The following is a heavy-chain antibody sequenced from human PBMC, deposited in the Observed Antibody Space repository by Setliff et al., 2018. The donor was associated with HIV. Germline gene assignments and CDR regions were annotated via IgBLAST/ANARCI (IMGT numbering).Heavy chain of an antibody. CDR1: GGSISSGGYY. J-gene: IGHJ3*02. D-gene: IGHD3-3*01. CDR3: ATYLSDNYLDGAFDI. Sequence: SETLSLTCTVSGGSISSGGYYWSWIRQHPGKGLEWIGYIHYSGSTYFNPSLKSRVTISLDTSNNDFSLTLTSVTAADTALYFCATYLSDNYLDGAFDIWGRGTMVTVSS. CDR2: IHYSGST. V-gene: IGHV4-31*03.